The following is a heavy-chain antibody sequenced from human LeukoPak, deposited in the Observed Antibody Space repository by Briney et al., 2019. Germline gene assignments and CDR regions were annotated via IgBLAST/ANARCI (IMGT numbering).Heavy chain of an antibody. CDR2: ISGTGFTT. CDR1: GFTLSTYA. J-gene: IGHJ4*02. Sequence: GGSLRLSCAASGFTLSTYAMHWVRQAPATGLEWVAYISGTGFTTYYADSVKGRFTISSDSSKNTLFLQMNSLRAEDTAIYYCAKDGYNWIAFDDWGQGTLVTVSS. CDR3: AKDGYNWIAFDD. V-gene: IGHV3-23*01. D-gene: IGHD1-20*01.